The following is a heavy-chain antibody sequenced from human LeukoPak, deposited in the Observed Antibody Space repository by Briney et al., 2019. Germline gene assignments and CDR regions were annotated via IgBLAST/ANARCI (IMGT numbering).Heavy chain of an antibody. CDR1: GFTFSDYY. D-gene: IGHD3-3*01. CDR2: ISSSGSTI. Sequence: GSLRLSCAASGFTFSDYYMSWIRQAPGKGLEWVSYISSSGSTIYYADSVKGRFTISRDNAKNSLYLQMNSLRAEDTAVYYCARGNYDFWSGYYAFDYWGQGTLVTVSS. J-gene: IGHJ4*02. V-gene: IGHV3-11*01. CDR3: ARGNYDFWSGYYAFDY.